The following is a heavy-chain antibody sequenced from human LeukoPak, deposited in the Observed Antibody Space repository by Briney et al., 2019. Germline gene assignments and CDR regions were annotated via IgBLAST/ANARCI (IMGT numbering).Heavy chain of an antibody. Sequence: SATLSLTCAVDGGSFSGYYWRCIRQPPGKGLEWIGEINDSGSTNYNPSLKRRVTISVATSRNQFSLMLSSVTAADTAVYYCARGFSFWSGHYYSYYMDVWGKGTTVTVSS. CDR2: INDSGST. CDR1: GGSFSGYY. D-gene: IGHD3-3*01. J-gene: IGHJ6*03. CDR3: ARGFSFWSGHYYSYYMDV. V-gene: IGHV4-34*01.